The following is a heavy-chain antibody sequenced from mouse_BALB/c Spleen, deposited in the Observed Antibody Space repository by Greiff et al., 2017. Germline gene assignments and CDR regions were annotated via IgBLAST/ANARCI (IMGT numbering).Heavy chain of an antibody. CDR3: NYYYGSSYFDY. J-gene: IGHJ2*01. CDR2: IDPENGDT. CDR1: GFNIKDYY. V-gene: IGHV14-4*02. Sequence: VQLQQSGAELVRSGASVKLSCTASGFNIKDYYMHWVKQRPEQGLEWIGWIDPENGDTEYAPKFQGKATMTADTSSNKAYLQLSSLTSEDTAVYYCNYYYGSSYFDYWGQGTTLTVSS. D-gene: IGHD1-1*01.